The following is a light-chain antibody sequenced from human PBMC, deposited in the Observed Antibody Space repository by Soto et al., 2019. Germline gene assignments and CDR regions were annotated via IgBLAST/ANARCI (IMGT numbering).Light chain of an antibody. J-gene: IGKJ5*01. CDR3: MQGTHWPIT. V-gene: IGKV2-30*02. CDR2: KVS. Sequence: DVVMTQSPLSLPVTLGQPASISCRSNQSLVHSDGIAYFSWFQQRPGRSPRRLIYKVSNRDAGVTHRFKGSRSDSDFAVKISRVEAEDVGFYYCMQGTHWPITFGQGTRLEI. CDR1: QSLVHSDGIAY.